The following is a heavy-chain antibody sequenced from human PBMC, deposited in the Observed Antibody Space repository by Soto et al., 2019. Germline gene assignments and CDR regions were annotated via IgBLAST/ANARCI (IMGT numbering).Heavy chain of an antibody. CDR1: GFTFSSYA. V-gene: IGHV3-23*01. CDR3: AKRREVVEPRNYFAY. CDR2: ISGSGGST. Sequence: GGSLRLSCAASGFTFSSYAMSWVRQAPGKGLEWVSAISGSGGSTYYADSGKGRFTISRDNSNNTLYLQMNSLRAEDPAVYYCAKRREVVEPRNYFAYWGQGPLVTVSS. D-gene: IGHD2-15*01. J-gene: IGHJ4*02.